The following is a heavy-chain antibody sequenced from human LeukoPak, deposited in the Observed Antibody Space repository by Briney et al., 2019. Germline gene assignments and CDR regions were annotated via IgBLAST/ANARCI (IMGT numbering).Heavy chain of an antibody. CDR1: GFTFSDGW. CDR3: TSIFRDY. Sequence: PGGSLRLSCAASGFTFSDGWMTWVRQAPGKGLEWLGRIKTKTDGGTTDYAAPVKGRFTISRDDSRDTLYLQMNSLKTEDSAVYYCTSIFRDYWGQGTLVTVSS. J-gene: IGHJ4*02. CDR2: IKTKTDGGTT. V-gene: IGHV3-15*01. D-gene: IGHD3-9*01.